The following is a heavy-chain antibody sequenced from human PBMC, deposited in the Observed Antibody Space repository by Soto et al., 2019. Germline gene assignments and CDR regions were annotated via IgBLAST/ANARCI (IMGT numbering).Heavy chain of an antibody. D-gene: IGHD6-6*01. V-gene: IGHV1-69*06. Sequence: GASVKVSCKASGGTFSSYAISWVRQAPGQGLEWMGGIIPLFGPANYAQKLQGRVTITADXXXSXXXMXLXXLRXEXTAVYYCAREISSYPHAFDIWGQGTMVTVSS. CDR2: IIPLFGPA. CDR1: GGTFSSYA. J-gene: IGHJ3*02. CDR3: AREISSYPHAFDI.